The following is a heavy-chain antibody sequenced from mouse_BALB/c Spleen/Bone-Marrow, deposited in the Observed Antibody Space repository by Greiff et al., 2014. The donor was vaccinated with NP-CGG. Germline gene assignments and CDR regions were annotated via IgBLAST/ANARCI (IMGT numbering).Heavy chain of an antibody. D-gene: IGHD2-12*01. CDR3: ARENYRSHYYFDY. CDR2: INSNGGST. Sequence: EVQLPESXGGLVQPGASLKLSCAASGFTFSSYGMPWVRQTPDKRLELVGTINSNGGSTYYPDSVKGRFTISRDNAKNTLYLQMNSLKSEDTAMYYCARENYRSHYYFDYWGQGTTLTVSS. J-gene: IGHJ2*01. V-gene: IGHV5-6-3*01. CDR1: GFTFSSYG.